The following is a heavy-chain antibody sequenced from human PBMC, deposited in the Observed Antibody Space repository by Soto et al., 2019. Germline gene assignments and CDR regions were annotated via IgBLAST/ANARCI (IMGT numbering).Heavy chain of an antibody. J-gene: IGHJ5*02. CDR3: VRALRHTAMVYPWFDP. D-gene: IGHD5-18*01. V-gene: IGHV4-31*03. CDR1: GASVSTGAYY. CDR2: VYESGYT. Sequence: PSETLSLTCTVSGASVSTGAYYWGWVRQRPGRGLEWIGYVYESGYTYYNMSLNSRLTISLDRSNNQFSLGLTSVTAADTAVYYCVRALRHTAMVYPWFDPWGQGTLVTVSS.